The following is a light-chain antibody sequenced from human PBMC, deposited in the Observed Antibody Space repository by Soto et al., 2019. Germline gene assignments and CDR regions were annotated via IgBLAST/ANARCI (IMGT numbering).Light chain of an antibody. Sequence: DIQLTQSPSFLSASAGDRVTITCRASQGISSYLAWYQQKPGKAPKLLIYAASTLQSGVPSRFSGSGSGTEFTLTSSSLQPEYFATYYCQQLNSYPLVTFGPGTKVDI. CDR1: QGISSY. CDR3: QQLNSYPLVT. J-gene: IGKJ3*01. V-gene: IGKV1-9*01. CDR2: AAS.